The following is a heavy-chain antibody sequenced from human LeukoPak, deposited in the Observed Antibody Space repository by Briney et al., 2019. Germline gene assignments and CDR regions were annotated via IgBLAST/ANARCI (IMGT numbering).Heavy chain of an antibody. V-gene: IGHV4-39*01. CDR3: ARVSCSGGACPFGSWFDP. J-gene: IGHJ5*02. Sequence: SETLSLTCTVSGGSITRGSFYWGWIRQPPGKGLEWIASVYYSGDTYYNPSFESQVTISVDTSRNQFSLKLNSVTAADTAVYYCARVSCSGGACPFGSWFDPWGQGTLVTVSS. CDR2: VYYSGDT. CDR1: GGSITRGSFY. D-gene: IGHD2-15*01.